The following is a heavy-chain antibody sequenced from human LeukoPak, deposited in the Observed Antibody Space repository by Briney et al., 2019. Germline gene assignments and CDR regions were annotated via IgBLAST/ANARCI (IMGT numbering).Heavy chain of an antibody. J-gene: IGHJ4*02. CDR3: ARDFSKYQLPSAGY. V-gene: IGHV1-69*13. CDR2: IIPIFGTA. D-gene: IGHD2-2*01. CDR1: GGTFSSYA. Sequence: ASVKVSCKASGGTFSSYAISWVRQAPGQGLEWMGGIIPIFGTANYAQKFQGRVTITADESTSTAYMELSSLRSEDTAVYYCARDFSKYQLPSAGYWGQGTLVTVSS.